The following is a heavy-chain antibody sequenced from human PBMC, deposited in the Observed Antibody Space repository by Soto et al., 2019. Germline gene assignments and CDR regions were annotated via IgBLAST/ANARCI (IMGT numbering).Heavy chain of an antibody. Sequence: PGEALKSSGEGSADTVIRSWSRRVRKIHTTCLERMGRIDPSDSYTNYSPSFEGHVTISADKSISTADLQWSSLKASDTAMYYCAREGSDTAMVTTDYYYNGRDVWGQGTTVPVSS. CDR3: AREGSDTAMVTTDYYYNGRDV. CDR2: IDPSDSYT. D-gene: IGHD5-18*01. J-gene: IGHJ6*02. CDR1: ADTVIRSW. V-gene: IGHV5-10-1*01.